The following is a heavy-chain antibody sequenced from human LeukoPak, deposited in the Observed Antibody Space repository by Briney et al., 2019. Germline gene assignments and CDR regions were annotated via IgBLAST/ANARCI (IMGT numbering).Heavy chain of an antibody. CDR1: GGSFSGYY. J-gene: IGHJ4*02. Sequence: SETLSLTCAVYGGSFSGYYWSWTRQPPGKGLEWIGEINDSGSTNYNPSLKSRVTISVDTSKNQFSLKLSSVTAADTAVYYCARGSPGYSYGYFDYWGQGTLVTVSS. V-gene: IGHV4-34*01. D-gene: IGHD5-18*01. CDR2: INDSGST. CDR3: ARGSPGYSYGYFDY.